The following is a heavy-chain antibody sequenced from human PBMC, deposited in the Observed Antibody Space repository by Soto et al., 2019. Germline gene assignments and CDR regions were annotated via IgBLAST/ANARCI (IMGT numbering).Heavy chain of an antibody. D-gene: IGHD3-9*01. CDR1: GFTFGDYA. CDR2: IRSKAYGGTT. J-gene: IGHJ4*02. V-gene: IGHV3-49*03. CDR3: TRVGGGDILTGYYPH. Sequence: GGSLRLSCTASGFTFGDYAMSWFRQAPGKGLEWVGFIRSKAYGGTTEYAASVKGRFTISRDDSKSIAYLQMNSLKTEDTAVYYCTRVGGGDILTGYYPHWGQGTLVTVSS.